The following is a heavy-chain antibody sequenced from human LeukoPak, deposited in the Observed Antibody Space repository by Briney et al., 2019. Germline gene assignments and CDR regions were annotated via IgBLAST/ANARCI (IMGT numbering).Heavy chain of an antibody. Sequence: PGGSLRLSCAASGFTFSSYWMSWVRQAPGKGLEWVANIKQDGSEKYYVDSVKGRFTISRDNAKNSLYLQMNSLRAEDTAVYYCARAKYDFWSGYPGMTYYYYMDVWGKGTTVTVSS. CDR1: GFTFSSYW. CDR2: IKQDGSEK. J-gene: IGHJ6*03. D-gene: IGHD3-3*01. V-gene: IGHV3-7*01. CDR3: ARAKYDFWSGYPGMTYYYYMDV.